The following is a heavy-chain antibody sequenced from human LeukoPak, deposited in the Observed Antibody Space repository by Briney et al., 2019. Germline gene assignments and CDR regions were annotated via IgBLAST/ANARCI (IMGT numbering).Heavy chain of an antibody. CDR1: GGSISSSSYY. CDR2: IYYSGST. J-gene: IGHJ4*02. Sequence: PSETLSLTCTDSGGSISSSSYYWGWVRQPPGKGLEWIVSIYYSGSTYYNPSLKSRVTIFVDTSKHQFSLKLSSVTAADTAVYYCARLRGIVVVPAAMNGYYFDYWGQGTLVTVSS. CDR3: ARLRGIVVVPAAMNGYYFDY. D-gene: IGHD2-2*01. V-gene: IGHV4-39*01.